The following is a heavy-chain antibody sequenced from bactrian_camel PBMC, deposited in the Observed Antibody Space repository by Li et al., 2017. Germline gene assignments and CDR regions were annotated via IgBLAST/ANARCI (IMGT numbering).Heavy chain of an antibody. CDR3: AAEHTSGYIANFAY. CDR1: GFTFDDYA. D-gene: IGHD2*01. J-gene: IGHJ4*01. V-gene: IGHV3-1*01. Sequence: VQLVESGGGLVQPGGSLRLSCATSGFTFDDYAMGWIRQNPGKAPEWVSDISWDGYITNYADSVKGRFTCSRDNARNTVYLQMNNLRPEDTAMYYCAAEHTSGYIANFAYWGQGTQVTV. CDR2: ISWDGYIT.